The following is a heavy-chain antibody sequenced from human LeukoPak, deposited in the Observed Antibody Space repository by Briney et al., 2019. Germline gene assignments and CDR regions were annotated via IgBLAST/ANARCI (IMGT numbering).Heavy chain of an antibody. J-gene: IGHJ4*02. CDR2: IYTSGST. CDR3: ARHPHSSGWSYFDY. V-gene: IGHV4-4*09. CDR1: GVSISSYY. Sequence: SETLSLTCTVSGVSISSYYWSWIRQPPGKGLEWIGYIYTSGSTNYTPSLKSRVTISVDTSKNQFSLKLSSVTAADTAVYYCARHPHSSGWSYFDYWGQGTLVTVSS. D-gene: IGHD6-19*01.